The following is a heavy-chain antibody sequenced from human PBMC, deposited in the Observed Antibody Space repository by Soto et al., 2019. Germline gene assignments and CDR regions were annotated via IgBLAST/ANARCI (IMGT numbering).Heavy chain of an antibody. V-gene: IGHV1-69*13. CDR1: GGTFRSYA. D-gene: IGHD1-1*01. J-gene: IGHJ6*02. Sequence: SVKVSCKASGGTFRSYAIIWVRQAPGQGLEWMGGIIPIFGTANYAQKFQGRVTITADESTSTAYMELSSLRSEDTAVYYCARSRQYAKWNTIPYYYYGMDVWGQGTTVTVS. CDR2: IIPIFGTA. CDR3: ARSRQYAKWNTIPYYYYGMDV.